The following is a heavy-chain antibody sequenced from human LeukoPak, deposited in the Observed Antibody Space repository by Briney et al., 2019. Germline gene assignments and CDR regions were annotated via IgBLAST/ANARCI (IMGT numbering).Heavy chain of an antibody. CDR1: GFTFSSYW. J-gene: IGHJ4*02. D-gene: IGHD3-22*01. V-gene: IGHV3-74*01. Sequence: GGSLRLSCAASGFTFSSYWMHWVRQAPGKGLVWVSRITSDGSSTSYADSVKGRFTISRDNSKNTLYLQMNSLRAEDTAVYYCAKVGSYHDFDYWGQGTLVTVSS. CDR2: ITSDGSST. CDR3: AKVGSYHDFDY.